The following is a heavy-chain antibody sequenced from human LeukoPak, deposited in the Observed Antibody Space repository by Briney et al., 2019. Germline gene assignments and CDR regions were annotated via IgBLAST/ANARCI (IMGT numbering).Heavy chain of an antibody. CDR2: IHFSGTA. V-gene: IGHV4-31*03. Sequence: PSETLSLTCSVSGYTLGSGDNYWTWIRQFPGKGLEWIVNIHFSGTAYYHPSLQSRASISVDTSKNEFSLRLSSVSAADTAVYYCARGDLGYYYDSSGYPHAFDIWGQGTMVTVSS. CDR3: ARGDLGYYYDSSGYPHAFDI. J-gene: IGHJ3*02. D-gene: IGHD3-22*01. CDR1: GYTLGSGDNY.